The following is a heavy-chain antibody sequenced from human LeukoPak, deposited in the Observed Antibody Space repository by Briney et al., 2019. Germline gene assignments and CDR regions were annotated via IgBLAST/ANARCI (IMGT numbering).Heavy chain of an antibody. CDR2: IKEDGSDK. J-gene: IGHJ4*02. CDR3: ARVLWFGGIYYFDY. V-gene: IGHV3-7*04. CDR1: GFSFRSFW. Sequence: GGSPRLSCAASGFSFRSFWMSWVRQAPGKGLEWVASIKEDGSDKYYVESVKGRFTISRENARNSLYLQMNSLRAEDTAVYYCARVLWFGGIYYFDYWGQGTLVTVSS. D-gene: IGHD3-10*01.